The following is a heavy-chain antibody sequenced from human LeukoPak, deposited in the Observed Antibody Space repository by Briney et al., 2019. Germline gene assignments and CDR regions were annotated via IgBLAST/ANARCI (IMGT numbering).Heavy chain of an antibody. Sequence: GGSLRLSCAASGFTFSDHYMDWVRQAPGKGLEWVGRSRNKANSYTTEYAASVKGRFTISRHDSKNLLYLQMNSLKTEDTAVYYCATRYCNSTSCSSSYYCYMDVWGKGTTVTVSS. J-gene: IGHJ6*03. CDR3: ATRYCNSTSCSSSYYCYMDV. CDR2: SRNKANSYTT. D-gene: IGHD2-2*01. CDR1: GFTFSDHY. V-gene: IGHV3-72*01.